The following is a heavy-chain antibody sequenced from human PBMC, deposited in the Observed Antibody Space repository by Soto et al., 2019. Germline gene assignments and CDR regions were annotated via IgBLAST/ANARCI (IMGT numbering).Heavy chain of an antibody. J-gene: IGHJ6*02. V-gene: IGHV1-69*05. CDR2: IIPIFGTA. CDR3: ARHVPAAGYYYGMDV. D-gene: IGHD2-2*01. CDR1: GGTFSSYA. Sequence: QVQLVQSGAEVKKPGSSVKVSCKASGGTFSSYAISWVRQAPGQGLEWMGGIIPIFGTANYAQKFQGRVTXPXXXSXRTAYMELSSLRSEDTAVYSCARHVPAAGYYYGMDVRGPGTTVTVSS.